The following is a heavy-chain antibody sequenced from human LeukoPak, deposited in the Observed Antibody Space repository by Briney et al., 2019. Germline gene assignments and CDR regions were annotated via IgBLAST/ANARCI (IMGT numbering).Heavy chain of an antibody. CDR2: ISYDGSKE. J-gene: IGHJ4*02. V-gene: IGHV3-30*18. CDR1: GFTFRSYG. D-gene: IGHD2-8*01. CDR3: AKEYESLYYFDY. Sequence: GGSLRLSCAASGFTFRSYGMHWVRQAPGKGLEWVAVISYDGSKEHYGDSVKGRFSISRDNSKNTLYLQMNSLRAEDTAVYYCAKEYESLYYFDYWGQGTLVTVSS.